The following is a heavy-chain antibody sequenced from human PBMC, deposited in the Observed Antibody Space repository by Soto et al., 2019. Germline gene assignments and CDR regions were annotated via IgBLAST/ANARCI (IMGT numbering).Heavy chain of an antibody. D-gene: IGHD3-10*01. V-gene: IGHV3-30*04. CDR1: GFMFSRYA. CDR3: VRSRSGAVPDSFAY. CDR2: ISKDGSVI. Sequence: QVQLVESGGGVVPPGRSLRLSCAASGFMFSRYAMHGVRQATGKGLEWAAVISKDGSVIYYADSVKGRFTISRDKSKNMVYLQLNSLRDEYTAVCYCVRSRSGAVPDSFAYWGQGTMVTVAS. J-gene: IGHJ4*02.